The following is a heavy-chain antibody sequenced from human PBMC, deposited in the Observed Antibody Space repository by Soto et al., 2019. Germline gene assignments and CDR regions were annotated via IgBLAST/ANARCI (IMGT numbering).Heavy chain of an antibody. Sequence: SQTLSLTCAISGDSVSSNSAAWNWIRQSPSRGLEWLGRTYYRSKWYNDYAVSVKSRITINPDTSKNQFSLQLNSVTPEDTAVYYCARDALGGYSGSWYNYYYYYGMDVWGQGTTVTVSS. J-gene: IGHJ6*02. V-gene: IGHV6-1*01. D-gene: IGHD6-13*01. CDR1: GDSVSSNSAA. CDR2: TYYRSKWYN. CDR3: ARDALGGYSGSWYNYYYYYGMDV.